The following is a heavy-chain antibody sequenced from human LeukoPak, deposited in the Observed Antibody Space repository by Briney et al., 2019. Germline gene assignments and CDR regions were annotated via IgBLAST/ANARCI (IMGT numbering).Heavy chain of an antibody. D-gene: IGHD5-24*01. CDR1: GFTFSSYG. J-gene: IGHJ4*02. CDR3: ARVLDGN. Sequence: PGGSLRLSCAASGFTFSSYGMHWVRQAPGKGLEWVAFIRYDGSNKYYADSVKGRFTISRDNAKNSLYLQMDSLRTEDTAVYYCARVLDGNWGQGTLVTVSS. CDR2: IRYDGSNK. V-gene: IGHV3-30*02.